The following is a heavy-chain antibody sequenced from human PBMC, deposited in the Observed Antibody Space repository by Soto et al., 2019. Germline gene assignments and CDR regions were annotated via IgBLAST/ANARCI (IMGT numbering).Heavy chain of an antibody. V-gene: IGHV3-33*01. J-gene: IGHJ6*02. CDR3: ARAVGYSGYDYYYYGMDV. D-gene: IGHD5-12*01. CDR2: IWYDGSNK. Sequence: GGSLRLSCAASGFTFSSYGMHWVRQAPGKGLEWVAVIWYDGSNKYYADSVKGRFTISRDNSKNTLYLQMNSLRAEDTAVYYCARAVGYSGYDYYYYGMDVWGQGTTVTVSS. CDR1: GFTFSSYG.